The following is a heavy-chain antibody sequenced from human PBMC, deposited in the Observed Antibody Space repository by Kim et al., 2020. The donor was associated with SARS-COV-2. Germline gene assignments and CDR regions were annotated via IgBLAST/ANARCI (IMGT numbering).Heavy chain of an antibody. CDR1: GYSFTSYW. CDR2: IYPGDSDT. Sequence: GESLKISCKGSGYSFTSYWIGWVRQMPGKGLEWMGIIYPGDSDTRYSPSFQGQVTISADKSISTAYLQWSSLKASDTAMYYCARPGRAQATKYSSSWPLVDYWGQGTLVTVSS. V-gene: IGHV5-51*01. J-gene: IGHJ4*02. D-gene: IGHD6-13*01. CDR3: ARPGRAQATKYSSSWPLVDY.